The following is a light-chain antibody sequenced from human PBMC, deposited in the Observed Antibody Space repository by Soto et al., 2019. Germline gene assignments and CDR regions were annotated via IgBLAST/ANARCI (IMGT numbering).Light chain of an antibody. CDR2: QTS. Sequence: EIVLTQSPATLSSFPGDRVTLSCRASQYINTRLAWYQHRPGQAPRLLIYQTSIRAAGIPARFSASGSGTDFTLIISNLEPEDFAVYYCQQYGRSPPFSFGPGTKVDIK. J-gene: IGKJ3*01. V-gene: IGKV3-20*01. CDR3: QQYGRSPPFS. CDR1: QYINTR.